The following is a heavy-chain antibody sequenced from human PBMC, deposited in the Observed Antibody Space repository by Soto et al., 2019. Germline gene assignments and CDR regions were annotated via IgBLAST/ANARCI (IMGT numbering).Heavy chain of an antibody. CDR1: SLSFGNYP. CDR2: ISGSGFDT. Sequence: GGSLRLSCAASSLSFGNYPMRWVRQAPGKGLDWVSTISGSGFDTYYADSVKGRFTISRDNSKNTLYLQMNSLRAEDTAVYYCAKCLPRPSIFSVVINGFDLWGQGTLVTVSS. V-gene: IGHV3-23*01. J-gene: IGHJ5*02. D-gene: IGHD3-3*01. CDR3: AKCLPRPSIFSVVINGFDL.